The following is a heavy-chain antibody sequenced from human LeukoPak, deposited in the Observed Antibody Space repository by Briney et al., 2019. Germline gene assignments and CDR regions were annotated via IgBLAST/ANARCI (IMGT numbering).Heavy chain of an antibody. J-gene: IGHJ4*02. V-gene: IGHV1-46*01. D-gene: IGHD3-22*01. CDR3: ARDLFPTYYYDSSGYYSDY. CDR2: INPSGGST. Sequence: ASVKVSCKASGYTFTSYYMHWVRQAPGQGLEWMGIINPSGGSTSCAQKFQGRVTMTGDTSASTVYMELSSLRSEDTAVYYCARDLFPTYYYDSSGYYSDYWGQGTLVTVSS. CDR1: GYTFTSYY.